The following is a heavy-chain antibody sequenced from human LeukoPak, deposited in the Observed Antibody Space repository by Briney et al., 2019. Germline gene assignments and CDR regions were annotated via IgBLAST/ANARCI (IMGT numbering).Heavy chain of an antibody. J-gene: IGHJ3*02. CDR2: RKQDGSEK. CDR3: AKEWEDSGPLRAFDI. CDR1: GFTFSSYC. D-gene: IGHD1-26*01. Sequence: PGGSLRLSCAATGFTFSSYCMSWVRQAAGKGLEWVANRKQDGSEKYYVGSVKGRFTISRDNAKNSLYLQMNSLRAEDMALYYCAKEWEDSGPLRAFDIWGQGTMVTVSS. V-gene: IGHV3-7*03.